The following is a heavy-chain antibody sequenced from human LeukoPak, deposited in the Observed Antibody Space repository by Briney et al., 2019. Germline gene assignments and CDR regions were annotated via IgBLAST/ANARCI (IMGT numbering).Heavy chain of an antibody. D-gene: IGHD2-15*01. J-gene: IGHJ6*02. CDR3: AKTLEFCSGGSCPIYYYYYGMDV. CDR1: GFTFSSYG. V-gene: IGHV3-30*02. CDR2: IWYDGSNK. Sequence: PGGSLRLSCAASGFTFSSYGMHWVRQAPGKGLEWVAVIWYDGSNKYYADSVKGRFTISRDNSKNTLYLQMNSLRAEDTAVYYCAKTLEFCSGGSCPIYYYYYGMDVWGQGTTVTVSS.